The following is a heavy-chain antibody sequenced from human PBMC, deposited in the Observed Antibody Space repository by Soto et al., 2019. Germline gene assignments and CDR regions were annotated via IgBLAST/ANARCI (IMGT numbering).Heavy chain of an antibody. J-gene: IGHJ6*02. CDR3: ARAAVVAATPLCMDV. CDR1: GFTFSSYA. CDR2: ISYDGSNK. V-gene: IGHV3-30-3*01. Sequence: QVQLVESGGGVVQPGRSLRLSCAASGFTFSSYAMHWVRQAPGKGLEWVAVISYDGSNKYYADSVKGRFTISRDNSKNTLYLQMNSLRAEDTAVYYCARAAVVAATPLCMDVWGRGTTVTVSS. D-gene: IGHD2-15*01.